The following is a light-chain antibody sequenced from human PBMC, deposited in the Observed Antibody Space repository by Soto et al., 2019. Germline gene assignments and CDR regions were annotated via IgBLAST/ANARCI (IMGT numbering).Light chain of an antibody. CDR3: PRSSSTPLT. CDR1: QNISNY. CDR2: AAS. Sequence: DIRMTQSPSSLSASVGDRVTITFRATQNISNYLNWYQQKPGKAPQVLIYAASSLQSGVPSRFSGSGSGTDFTLTISSLQPEDFATYYCPRSSSTPLTFAGGTKVDIK. V-gene: IGKV1-39*01. J-gene: IGKJ4*01.